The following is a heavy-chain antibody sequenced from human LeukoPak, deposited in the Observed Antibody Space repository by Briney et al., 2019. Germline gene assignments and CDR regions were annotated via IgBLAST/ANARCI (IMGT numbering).Heavy chain of an antibody. Sequence: PSETLSLTCTASGGSVSSGSYYWSWIRQPPGKGLEWIGYIYYSGSTNYNPSLKSRVTISVDTSKNQFSLKLSSVTAADTAVYYCARDWYYYGMDVWGQGTTVTVSS. CDR2: IYYSGST. J-gene: IGHJ6*02. CDR3: ARDWYYYGMDV. CDR1: GGSVSSGSYY. V-gene: IGHV4-61*01.